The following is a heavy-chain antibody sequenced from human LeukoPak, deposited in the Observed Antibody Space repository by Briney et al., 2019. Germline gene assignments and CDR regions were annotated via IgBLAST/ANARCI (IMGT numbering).Heavy chain of an antibody. J-gene: IGHJ4*02. V-gene: IGHV3-33*08. Sequence: GGSLRLSCAASGFTLSSYGLTWVRQAPGKGLEWVALIWYDGSNKYYADSVKGRFTISRDNSKNTLSLQMNSLRAEDTAVYYCARAHYNWNEPPFDSWGQGTLVTVSS. CDR3: ARAHYNWNEPPFDS. CDR1: GFTLSSYG. D-gene: IGHD1-20*01. CDR2: IWYDGSNK.